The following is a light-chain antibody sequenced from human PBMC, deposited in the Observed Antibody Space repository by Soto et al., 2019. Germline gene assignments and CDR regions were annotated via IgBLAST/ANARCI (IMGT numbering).Light chain of an antibody. V-gene: IGKV4-1*01. J-gene: IGKJ2*01. CDR3: QQYYSTPRA. CDR1: QTVLYSSDNKNY. Sequence: IVMTQSPDSLAVSLGERATINCKSSQTVLYSSDNKNYLAWYQQKPGQPPKLLIYWASTRESGVHDRFRGSGSGTDFTLTISSLQAEDGAVYYCQQYYSTPRAFGQGTKLEIK. CDR2: WAS.